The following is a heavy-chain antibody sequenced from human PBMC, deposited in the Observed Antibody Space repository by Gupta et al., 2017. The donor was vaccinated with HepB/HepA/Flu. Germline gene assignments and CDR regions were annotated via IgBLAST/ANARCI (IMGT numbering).Heavy chain of an antibody. V-gene: IGHV4-34*01. Sequence: QVQLQQWGAGLLKPSETLSLTCAVYGGSFSGYYWSWIRQPPGKGLEWIGEINHSGRTNYNPSLKSRVTISVDTSKNQFSLKLSSVTAADTAVYYCARARGYCSSTSCYVWFDPWGQGTLVTVSS. CDR2: INHSGRT. D-gene: IGHD2-2*01. CDR1: GGSFSGYY. CDR3: ARARGYCSSTSCYVWFDP. J-gene: IGHJ5*02.